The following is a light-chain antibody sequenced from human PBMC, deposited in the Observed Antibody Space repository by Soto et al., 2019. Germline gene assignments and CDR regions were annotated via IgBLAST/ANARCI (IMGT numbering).Light chain of an antibody. CDR2: GAS. CDR1: QSINAH. Sequence: EVVMTQSPATLSVSPGERVTLSCRASQSINAHLAWYQQKPGQAPRLVIHGASTRATGIPARFSGSGFGTAFILTISSLQSVDFAIYYCQQYNTWLWTFGQGTKVEI. J-gene: IGKJ1*01. V-gene: IGKV3-15*01. CDR3: QQYNTWLWT.